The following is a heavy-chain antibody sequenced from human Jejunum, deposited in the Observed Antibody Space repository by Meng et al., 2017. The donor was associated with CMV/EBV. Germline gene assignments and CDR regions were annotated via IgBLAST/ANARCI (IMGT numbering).Heavy chain of an antibody. J-gene: IGHJ4*01. CDR3: ARDADTSGHCGHFDL. V-gene: IGHV3-33*05. D-gene: IGHD3-22*01. CDR2: IKYDGSKQ. CDR1: GFTLSFYG. Sequence: SGFTLSFYGMHWVRQAQGKGREWVKGIKYDGSKQYYAESGKGRFTISRENSKNTLYVQMDSLRAEDTAVYYCARDADTSGHCGHFDLWGQEPWSPSPQ.